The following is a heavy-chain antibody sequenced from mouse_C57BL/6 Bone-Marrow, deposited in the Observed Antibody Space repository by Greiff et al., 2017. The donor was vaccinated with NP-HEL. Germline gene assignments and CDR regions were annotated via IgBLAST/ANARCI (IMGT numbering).Heavy chain of an antibody. CDR3: TTPPYYYGSSYWYFDV. V-gene: IGHV14-4*01. CDR1: GFNIKDDY. D-gene: IGHD1-1*01. CDR2: IDPENGDT. Sequence: DVHLVESGAELVRPGASVKLSCTASGFNIKDDYMHWVKQRPEQGLEWIGWIDPENGDTEYASKFHGKATITADTSSNTAYLQLSSLTSEDTAVYYCTTPPYYYGSSYWYFDVWGTGTTVTVSS. J-gene: IGHJ1*03.